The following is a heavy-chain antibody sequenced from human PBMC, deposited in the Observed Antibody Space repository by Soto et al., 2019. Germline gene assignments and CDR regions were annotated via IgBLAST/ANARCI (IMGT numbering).Heavy chain of an antibody. CDR3: ATPSTVTPDYYYMDV. J-gene: IGHJ6*03. CDR2: IYYSGST. V-gene: IGHV4-31*03. Sequence: SETLSLTCTVSGGSISSGGYYWSWIRQHPGKGLEWIGYIYYSGSTYYNPSLKSRVTISVDTSKNQFSLKLSSVTAADTAVYYCATPSTVTPDYYYMDVWGKGTTVTVSS. D-gene: IGHD4-17*01. CDR1: GGSISSGGYY.